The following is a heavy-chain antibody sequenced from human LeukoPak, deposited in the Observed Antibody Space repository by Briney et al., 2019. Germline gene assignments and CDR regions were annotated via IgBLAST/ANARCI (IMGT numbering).Heavy chain of an antibody. J-gene: IGHJ4*02. CDR3: ASTGYDILTGYPYYFDY. CDR1: GGSISSGGYY. Sequence: SETLSLTCTVSGGSISSGGYYWSWIRQHPGKGLEWIGYIYYSGSTYYNPSLKSRVTISVDTSKNQFSLELSSVTAADTAVYYCASTGYDILTGYPYYFDYWGQGTLVTVSS. D-gene: IGHD3-9*01. V-gene: IGHV4-31*03. CDR2: IYYSGST.